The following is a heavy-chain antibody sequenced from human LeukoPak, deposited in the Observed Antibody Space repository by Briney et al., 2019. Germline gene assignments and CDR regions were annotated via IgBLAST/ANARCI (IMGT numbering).Heavy chain of an antibody. CDR1: SGSISGSYY. Sequence: SETLSLTCTVSSGSISGSYYWYWIRQPAGKGLEWIGRIYASGSTNYDPSLKSRVTISVDKSSNQFSLMVTSVTAADTAVYYCARGKQNAVDYWGQGILVTVSS. V-gene: IGHV4-4*07. CDR3: ARGKQNAVDY. J-gene: IGHJ4*02. CDR2: IYASGST. D-gene: IGHD1-1*01.